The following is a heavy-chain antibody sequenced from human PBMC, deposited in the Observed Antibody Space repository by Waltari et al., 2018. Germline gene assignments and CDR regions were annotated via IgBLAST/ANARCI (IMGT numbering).Heavy chain of an antibody. D-gene: IGHD3-10*01. J-gene: IGHJ6*02. CDR2: MKPNSGNT. V-gene: IGHV1-8*01. Sequence: QVQLVQSGAEVKKPGASVKVSCKASGYTFTSYDINWVRQATGQGLEWMGWMKPNSGNTCYAQKFQGRVTMTRNTSISTAYMELSSLRSEDTAVYYCARGPSFRGVIRMDVWGQGTTVTVSS. CDR1: GYTFTSYD. CDR3: ARGPSFRGVIRMDV.